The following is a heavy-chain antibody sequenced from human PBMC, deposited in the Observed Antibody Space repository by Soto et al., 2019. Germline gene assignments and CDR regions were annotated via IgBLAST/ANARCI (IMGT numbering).Heavy chain of an antibody. CDR1: GFTVSSNY. Sequence: LRLSCAASGFTVSSNYMSWVRQAPGKGLEWVSVIYSGGSTYYADSVKGRFTISRDNSKNTLYLQMNSLRAEDTAVYYCKSGSSSSYYYYGMDVWGQGTTVTVSS. V-gene: IGHV3-53*01. CDR2: IYSGGST. CDR3: KSGSSSSYYYYGMDV. D-gene: IGHD6-6*01. J-gene: IGHJ6*02.